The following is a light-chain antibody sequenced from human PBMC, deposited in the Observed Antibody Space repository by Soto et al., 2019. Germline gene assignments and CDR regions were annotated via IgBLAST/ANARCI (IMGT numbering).Light chain of an antibody. J-gene: IGLJ3*02. CDR2: EVT. Sequence: QSALTQPPPGSGSPGQSVTISCTGTSSDVGGYNYVSWYQQYPGRAPKLMIYEVTKRPSGVPDRFSGSKSGNTASLTVSGLQAEDEADYYCSSYAASNNFYFVFGGGTKLTVL. V-gene: IGLV2-8*01. CDR3: SSYAASNNFYFV. CDR1: SSDVGGYNY.